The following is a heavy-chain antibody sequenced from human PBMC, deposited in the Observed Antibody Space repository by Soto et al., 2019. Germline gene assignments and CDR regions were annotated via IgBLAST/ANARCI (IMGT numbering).Heavy chain of an antibody. D-gene: IGHD3-22*01. Sequence: QVQLQQWGAGLLKPSETLSLTCAVYGGSFSGYYWSWIRQSPGKGLEWIGEANHSGSTNENPSLKSRVTISVDTSKNQFSLKLRSVTAADTAVYYCARGISMILAVQGDPSDEYYFDSWGRGTLVTVSS. CDR3: ARGISMILAVQGDPSDEYYFDS. CDR2: ANHSGST. CDR1: GGSFSGYY. V-gene: IGHV4-34*01. J-gene: IGHJ4*02.